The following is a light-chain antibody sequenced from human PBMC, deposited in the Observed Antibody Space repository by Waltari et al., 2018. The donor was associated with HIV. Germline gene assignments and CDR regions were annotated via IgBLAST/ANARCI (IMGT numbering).Light chain of an antibody. V-gene: IGLV2-8*01. CDR3: SSYAGINTYVL. CDR2: EVY. Sequence: SALTPPPSAPGSPGHLVHLPFNGTSRDVVCIHFVSWYQQYPGKAPRLMIYEVYKRPSGVPHRFSGSKSGNTTSLTVSGLQAEDEANYYCSSYAGINTYVLFGGGTKLTVL. J-gene: IGLJ2*01. CDR1: SRDVVCIHF.